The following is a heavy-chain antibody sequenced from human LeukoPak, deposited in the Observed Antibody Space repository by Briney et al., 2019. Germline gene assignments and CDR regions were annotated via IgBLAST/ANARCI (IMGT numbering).Heavy chain of an antibody. Sequence: PGGSLRLSCAASGFTFSSYWMTWVRQAPGKGLEWVAKIKQDGSEKYYVDSVKGRFTISRDNAKNSLYLQMNSLRAEDTAVYYCARYPVGHYHFDYWGQGTLVTVSS. CDR3: ARYPVGHYHFDY. D-gene: IGHD4-23*01. CDR2: IKQDGSEK. J-gene: IGHJ4*02. V-gene: IGHV3-7*01. CDR1: GFTFSSYW.